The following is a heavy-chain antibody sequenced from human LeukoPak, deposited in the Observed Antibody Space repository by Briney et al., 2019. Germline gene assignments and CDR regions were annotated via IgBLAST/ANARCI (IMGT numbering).Heavy chain of an antibody. V-gene: IGHV4-59*02. J-gene: IGHJ6*03. CDR2: IYYSGGT. D-gene: IGHD1-26*01. CDR1: GASVSNHY. CDR3: AKDPGGYYYMDV. Sequence: SETLSLTCTVSGASVSNHYWDWIRQPPGKGLEWIGFIYYSGGTNYNPSLKSRVTISRDMSKNQFSLKLSSVSAADTAVYYCAKDPGGYYYMDVWGKGTTVTVSS.